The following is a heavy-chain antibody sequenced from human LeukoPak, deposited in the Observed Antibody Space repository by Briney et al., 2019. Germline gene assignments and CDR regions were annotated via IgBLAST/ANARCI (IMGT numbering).Heavy chain of an antibody. CDR2: INSDGSST. CDR1: GFTFSSYW. J-gene: IGHJ4*02. CDR3: ASGIAVAGIDY. Sequence: PGGSLRLSCAASGFTFSSYWMHWVRHAPGKGLVWVSRINSDGSSTSYADSVKGRFTISRDNAKNTLYLQMNSLRAEDTAVYYCASGIAVAGIDYWGQGTLVTVSS. V-gene: IGHV3-74*01. D-gene: IGHD6-19*01.